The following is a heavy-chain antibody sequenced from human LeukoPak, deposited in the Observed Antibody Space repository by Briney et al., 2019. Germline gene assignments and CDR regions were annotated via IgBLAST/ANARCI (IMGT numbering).Heavy chain of an antibody. V-gene: IGHV3-30*02. D-gene: IGHD2-21*01. CDR1: GFTFSSYG. Sequence: GGSLRLSCAASGFTFSSYGMHWVRQAPGKGLEWVAFIWYDGSNKYYADSVKGRFTISRDNSKNTLYLQMNSLRAEDTAVYYCAKAPVTTCSGAYCYPFDYWGRGTLVTVSS. CDR2: IWYDGSNK. CDR3: AKAPVTTCSGAYCYPFDY. J-gene: IGHJ4*02.